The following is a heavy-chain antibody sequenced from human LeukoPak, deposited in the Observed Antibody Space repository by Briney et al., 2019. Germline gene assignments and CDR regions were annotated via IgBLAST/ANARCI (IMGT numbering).Heavy chain of an antibody. V-gene: IGHV4-61*08. Sequence: PSQTLSLTCTVSGGSVSSGGYSWNWIRQPPGKRLEWIGYIYNSGGTSYNPSLTSRVTISVDTSKNQFSLNLSSVTAADTAVYYCARGGNSNNWRYYFDYWGQGTLVTVSS. CDR1: GGSVSSGGYS. CDR2: IYNSGGT. D-gene: IGHD1-1*01. CDR3: ARGGNSNNWRYYFDY. J-gene: IGHJ4*02.